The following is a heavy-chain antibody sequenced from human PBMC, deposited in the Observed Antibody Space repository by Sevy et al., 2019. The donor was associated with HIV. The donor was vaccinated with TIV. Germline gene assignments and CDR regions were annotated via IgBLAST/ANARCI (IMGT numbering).Heavy chain of an antibody. J-gene: IGHJ6*02. Sequence: GGSLRLSCVASGFTFSIYSMNWVRQAPGKGLEWDSSISSSSNFIYYADSVKGRFIISRDNAKNLLYLQMSSLRAEDTAVYYCARDRAGSGSSGGYGMDVWGQGTTVTVSS. CDR1: GFTFSIYS. CDR3: ARDRAGSGSSGGYGMDV. CDR2: ISSSSNFI. V-gene: IGHV3-21*01. D-gene: IGHD3-10*01.